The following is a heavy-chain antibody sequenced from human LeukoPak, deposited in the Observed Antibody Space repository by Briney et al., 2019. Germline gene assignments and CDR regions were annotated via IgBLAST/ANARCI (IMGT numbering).Heavy chain of an antibody. Sequence: SETLSLTCAVYGGSFSGYYWSWIRQPPGKGLEWFGEINHSGSTNYNPSLKSRVTISVDTSKNQFSLKLSSVTAADTAVYYCAREGLRDSSTSSLVDPWGQGTLVTVSS. J-gene: IGHJ5*02. CDR3: AREGLRDSSTSSLVDP. CDR1: GGSFSGYY. V-gene: IGHV4-34*01. D-gene: IGHD2-2*01. CDR2: INHSGST.